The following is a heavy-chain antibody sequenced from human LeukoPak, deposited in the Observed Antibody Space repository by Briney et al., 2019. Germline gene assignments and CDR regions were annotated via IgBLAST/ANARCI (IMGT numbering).Heavy chain of an antibody. V-gene: IGHV4-59*01. CDR1: GGSISSYY. CDR3: ARDEGGSAFDI. J-gene: IGHJ3*02. CDR2: IYYSGST. D-gene: IGHD3-16*01. Sequence: SETLSLTCTVSGGSISSYYWSWIRQPPGKGLEWIGYIYYSGSTNYTPSLKSRVTISVDSSKDQFSRKLSCVTAADTAVDYWARDEGGSAFDIWGQGTMVSVSS.